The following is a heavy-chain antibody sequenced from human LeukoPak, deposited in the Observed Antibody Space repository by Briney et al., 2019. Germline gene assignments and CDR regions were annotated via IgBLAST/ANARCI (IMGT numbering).Heavy chain of an antibody. CDR1: GYTFTSYG. Sequence: ASVKVSCKASGYTFTSYGISWVRQAPGQGLEWMGWISAYNGNTNYAQKLQGRVTMTTDTSTSTAYMELRSLRSDDTAVYYCARWGLNIHFYCSGGSCYSNGDYWGQGTLVTDSS. D-gene: IGHD2-15*01. J-gene: IGHJ4*02. CDR3: ARWGLNIHFYCSGGSCYSNGDY. V-gene: IGHV1-18*01. CDR2: ISAYNGNT.